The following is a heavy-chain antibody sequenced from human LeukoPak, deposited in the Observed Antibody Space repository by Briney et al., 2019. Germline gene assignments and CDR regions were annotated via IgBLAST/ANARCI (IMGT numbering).Heavy chain of an antibody. V-gene: IGHV4-61*02. CDR3: ARLTVPYYFDY. CDR2: IYTSGST. Sequence: PSQTLSLTCTVSGGSISSGSYYWSWIRQPAGKGLEWIGRIYTSGSTNYNPSLKSRVTISVDTSKNQFSLKLSSVTAADTAVYYCARLTVPYYFDYWGQGTLVTVSS. J-gene: IGHJ4*02. CDR1: GGSISSGSYY. D-gene: IGHD4-17*01.